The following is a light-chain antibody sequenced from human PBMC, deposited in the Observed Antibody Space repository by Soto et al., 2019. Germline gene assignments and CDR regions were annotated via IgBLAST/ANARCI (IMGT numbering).Light chain of an antibody. CDR1: QSISSW. CDR2: DAY. Sequence: DIQMTQSPSTLCASVGERVTITCRASQSISSWLAWYQQKPGKARKLLIYDAYSLESGVTSRFSGSGSGTDFTLTISSLQPEDFASYYCQQSFGTPPTFGQGTKVDIK. V-gene: IGKV1-5*01. CDR3: QQSFGTPPT. J-gene: IGKJ1*01.